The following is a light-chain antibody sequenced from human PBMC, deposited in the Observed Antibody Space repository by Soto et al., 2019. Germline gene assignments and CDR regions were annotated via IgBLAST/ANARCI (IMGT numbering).Light chain of an antibody. Sequence: DIQMTQSPPSLSASVGDRVTITCRASQGIRNFVAWYQKKPGKPPKLLIYAASTLQSGVPSRFSGSGSGTDFTLTINSLQPEDVATYSCQKYSSVPVFGPGTKVEI. CDR3: QKYSSVPV. CDR1: QGIRNF. V-gene: IGKV1-27*01. J-gene: IGKJ3*01. CDR2: AAS.